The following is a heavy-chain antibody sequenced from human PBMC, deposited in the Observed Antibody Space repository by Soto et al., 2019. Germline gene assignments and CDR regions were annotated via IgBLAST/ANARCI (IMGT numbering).Heavy chain of an antibody. Sequence: PSETLSLTCAVSGGSISSGGYSWSWIRQPPGKGLEWIGYIYHSGSTYYNPSLKSRVTISVDRSKNQFSLKLSSVTAADTAVYYFARASTTVTTLDYWGQGTLVPVSS. CDR1: GGSISSGGYS. V-gene: IGHV4-30-2*01. D-gene: IGHD4-17*01. CDR3: ARASTTVTTLDY. J-gene: IGHJ4*02. CDR2: IYHSGST.